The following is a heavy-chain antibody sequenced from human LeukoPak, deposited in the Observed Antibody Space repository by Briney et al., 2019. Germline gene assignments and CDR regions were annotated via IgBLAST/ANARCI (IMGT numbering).Heavy chain of an antibody. CDR1: GYTFTSYG. Sequence: GASVKVSCKASGYTFTSYGISWVRQAPGQGLEWMGWISANNGNTNYAQKLQGRVTMTTDTSTSTAYMELRSLRSDDAAVYYCARTLYDYGGNQARELSDYWGQGTLVTVSS. J-gene: IGHJ4*02. CDR3: ARTLYDYGGNQARELSDY. D-gene: IGHD4-23*01. V-gene: IGHV1-18*01. CDR2: ISANNGNT.